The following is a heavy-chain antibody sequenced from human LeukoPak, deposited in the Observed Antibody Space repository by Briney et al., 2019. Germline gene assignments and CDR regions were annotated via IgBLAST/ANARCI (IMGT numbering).Heavy chain of an antibody. CDR1: GFTFSSYA. J-gene: IGHJ4*02. Sequence: GGSLRLSCAASGFTFSSYAMSWVRQAPGKGLEWVSAISGSGGSTYYADSVKGRFTISRDNSKNTLYLQMNSLRAEDTAVYYCGYDILSGYPNPFDYWGQGTLVTVSS. D-gene: IGHD3-9*01. CDR2: ISGSGGST. CDR3: GYDILSGYPNPFDY. V-gene: IGHV3-23*01.